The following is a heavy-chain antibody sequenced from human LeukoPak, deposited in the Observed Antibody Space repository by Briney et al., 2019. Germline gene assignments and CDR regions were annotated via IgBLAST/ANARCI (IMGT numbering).Heavy chain of an antibody. J-gene: IGHJ4*02. CDR3: ARVVPAARSSGPPDY. CDR2: ISAYNGNT. Sequence: ASVKVSCKASGYTFTSYGISWVRQAPGQGLEWMGRISAYNGNTNYAQKLQGRVTMTTDTSTSTAYMELRSLRSDDTAVYYCARVVPAARSSGPPDYWGQGTLVTVSS. D-gene: IGHD2-2*01. CDR1: GYTFTSYG. V-gene: IGHV1-18*04.